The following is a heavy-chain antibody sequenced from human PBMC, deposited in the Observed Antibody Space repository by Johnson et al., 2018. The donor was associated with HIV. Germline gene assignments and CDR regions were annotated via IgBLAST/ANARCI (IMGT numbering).Heavy chain of an antibody. D-gene: IGHD3-9*01. J-gene: IGHJ3*02. CDR1: GFAFSNYG. CDR3: AQGYYDILTGYYDAFDS. Sequence: VQLVESGGGVVQPGGSLRLSCAASGFAFSNYGMHWVRQGPGKGLEWVAFIRYDGSNKYYADSVKGRFTISRDNSKNTLYLQMNSLRAEDTAVYYCAQGYYDILTGYYDAFDSWGQGTMVTVSS. V-gene: IGHV3-30*02. CDR2: IRYDGSNK.